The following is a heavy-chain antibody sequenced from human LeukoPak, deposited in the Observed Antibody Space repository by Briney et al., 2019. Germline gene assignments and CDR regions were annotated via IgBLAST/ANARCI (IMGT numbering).Heavy chain of an antibody. V-gene: IGHV4-59*01. J-gene: IGHJ5*02. CDR1: GGSISSYY. Sequence: SETLSLTCTVSGGSISSYYWSWIRQPPGKGLEWIGYIYYSGSTNYNPSLKSRVTIPVDTSKNQFSLKLSSVTAADTAVYYCARGAELIAAAGTGWFDPWGQGTLVTVSS. CDR3: ARGAELIAAAGTGWFDP. CDR2: IYYSGST. D-gene: IGHD6-13*01.